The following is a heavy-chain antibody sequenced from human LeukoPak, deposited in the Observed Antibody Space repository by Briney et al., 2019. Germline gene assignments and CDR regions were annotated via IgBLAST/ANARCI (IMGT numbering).Heavy chain of an antibody. CDR1: GFTFSSFG. D-gene: IGHD3-16*01. V-gene: IGHV3-30*02. CDR2: IRSDGSNK. J-gene: IGHJ4*02. Sequence: GGSLRLSCAASGFTFSSFGMHWVRQAPGKGLEWVALIRSDGSNKYYADSVKGRFTISRDNSKDTLYLQMNSLSTEDTAVYYGSVGSWSLGGSDYWGRGTPATVSA. CDR3: SVGSWSLGGSDY.